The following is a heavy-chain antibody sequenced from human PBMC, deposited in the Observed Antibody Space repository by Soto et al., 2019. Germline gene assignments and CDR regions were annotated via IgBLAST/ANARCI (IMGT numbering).Heavy chain of an antibody. CDR3: AKDLARGSSWYRGGYFDY. J-gene: IGHJ4*02. Sequence: EVQLLESGGGLVQPGGSLRLSCAASGFTFSSYAMSWVRQAPGKGLEWVSAISGSGGSTYYADSVKGRFTISRDNSKNTLYLQMNSLRAEDTAAYYCAKDLARGSSWYRGGYFDYWGQGTLVTVSS. D-gene: IGHD6-13*01. V-gene: IGHV3-23*01. CDR1: GFTFSSYA. CDR2: ISGSGGST.